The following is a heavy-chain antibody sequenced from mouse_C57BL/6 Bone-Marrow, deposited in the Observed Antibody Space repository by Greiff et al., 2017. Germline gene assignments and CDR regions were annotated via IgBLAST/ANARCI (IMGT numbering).Heavy chain of an antibody. V-gene: IGHV1-55*01. CDR3: ARRPSNWPGAMDY. Sequence: QVQLQQPGAELVKPGASVKMSCKASGYTFTSSWITWVKQRPGKGLEWIGDIYPGSGSTNYNEKFKSKATLTVDTSSSTAYRQLSSLTSEDSAVYYCARRPSNWPGAMDYWGQGTSVTVSS. CDR1: GYTFTSSW. J-gene: IGHJ4*01. D-gene: IGHD4-1*01. CDR2: IYPGSGST.